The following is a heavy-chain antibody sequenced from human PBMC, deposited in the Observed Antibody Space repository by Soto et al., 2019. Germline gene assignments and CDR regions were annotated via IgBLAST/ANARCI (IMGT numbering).Heavy chain of an antibody. Sequence: SETLSLTCVVYGGSFSGYYWSWIRQPPGKGLEWIGEINHRGSTKYNPSLKSRVTISVDTSKNQFSLKLSSVTAADTAVYYCARHGEVYGMDVWGQGTTVTVSS. CDR2: INHRGST. CDR3: ARHGEVYGMDV. V-gene: IGHV4-34*01. J-gene: IGHJ6*02. D-gene: IGHD2-8*01. CDR1: GGSFSGYY.